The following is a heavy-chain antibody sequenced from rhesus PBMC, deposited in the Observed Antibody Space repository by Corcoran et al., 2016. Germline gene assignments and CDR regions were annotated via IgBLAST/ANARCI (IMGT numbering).Heavy chain of an antibody. J-gene: IGHJ4*01. V-gene: IGHV3S5*01. CDR1: GFTFSSYG. Sequence: EVQLVESGGGLVQPGGSLRLSCAASGFTFSSYGMSWVRQAPGKGLEWVSYISNGGGSTYYADSVKGRFTISRDNLKDTLSLQMNSLRAEDTAVYYCATTPVGIAAAGRMGNFDYWGQGVLVTVSS. CDR3: ATTPVGIAAAGRMGNFDY. D-gene: IGHD6S26*01. CDR2: ISNGGGST.